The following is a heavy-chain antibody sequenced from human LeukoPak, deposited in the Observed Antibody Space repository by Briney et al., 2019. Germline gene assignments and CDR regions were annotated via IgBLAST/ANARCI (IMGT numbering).Heavy chain of an antibody. CDR2: IYYSGST. D-gene: IGHD3-10*01. CDR1: GGSISSSSYY. CDR3: ARESITMAEVDY. J-gene: IGHJ4*02. Sequence: SETLSLTCTVSGGSISSSSYYWGWIRQPPGKGLEWIGSIYYSGSTYYNPSLKSRVTISVDTSKNQFSLKLSSVTAADTAVYYCARESITMAEVDYWGQGTLVTVSS. V-gene: IGHV4-39*07.